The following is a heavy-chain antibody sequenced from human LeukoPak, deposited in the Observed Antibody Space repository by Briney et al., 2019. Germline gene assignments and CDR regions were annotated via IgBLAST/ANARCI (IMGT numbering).Heavy chain of an antibody. D-gene: IGHD3-10*01. CDR3: ARFYTTSQYGSGYMDV. CDR2: MSYSGST. J-gene: IGHJ6*03. Sequence: PSETLSLTCTVSGGSNISSSYYWGWIRQPPGKGLEWIGSMSYSGSTYYNPSLKSRVTIAVDTSKTQFSLKLSSVTAADTAVYYCARFYTTSQYGSGYMDVWGKGTTVTVSS. V-gene: IGHV4-39*01. CDR1: GGSNISSSYY.